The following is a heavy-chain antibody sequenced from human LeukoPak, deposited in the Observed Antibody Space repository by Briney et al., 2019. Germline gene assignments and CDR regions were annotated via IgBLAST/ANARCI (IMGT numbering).Heavy chain of an antibody. CDR3: ARHMGTARDLDN. Sequence: GESLKISCKGSGYSFTSYWISWVRQMPGKGLEWMGRIDPRDSNTNYSPPFQGHVTISADKSISTAYLQWSSLKASDTAIYYCARHMGTARDLDNWGQGTQVTVSS. V-gene: IGHV5-10-1*01. J-gene: IGHJ4*02. CDR2: IDPRDSNT. CDR1: GYSFTSYW. D-gene: IGHD5-18*01.